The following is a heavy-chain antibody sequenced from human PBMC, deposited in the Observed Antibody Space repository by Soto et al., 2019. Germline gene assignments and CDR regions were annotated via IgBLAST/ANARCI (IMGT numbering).Heavy chain of an antibody. D-gene: IGHD6-25*01. Sequence: PSETLSLTCTVSGCSISSYYWSWIRHPPGKGLEWIGYIYYSGSTNYNPSLKSRVTISVDTSKNQFSLKLSSVTAADTAVYYCGRRAAGPRYAFDISAQGTLVTVSS. CDR3: GRRAAGPRYAFDI. CDR1: GCSISSYY. V-gene: IGHV4-59*01. J-gene: IGHJ3*02. CDR2: IYYSGST.